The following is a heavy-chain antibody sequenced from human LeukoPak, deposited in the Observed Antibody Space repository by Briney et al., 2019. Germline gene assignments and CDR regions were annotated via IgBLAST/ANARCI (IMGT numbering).Heavy chain of an antibody. CDR3: ARDADTSSHYSFYDY. D-gene: IGHD3-22*01. V-gene: IGHV3-21*01. CDR1: GFTFSSYS. Sequence: GGSLRLSCAASGFTFSSYSMNWVRQAPGKGLEWVSSISSSGSYIYYADSVKGRFTISRDNAKNSLFLQMNSLRAEDTAVYYCARDADTSSHYSFYDYWGQGTLVTVSS. CDR2: ISSSGSYI. J-gene: IGHJ4*02.